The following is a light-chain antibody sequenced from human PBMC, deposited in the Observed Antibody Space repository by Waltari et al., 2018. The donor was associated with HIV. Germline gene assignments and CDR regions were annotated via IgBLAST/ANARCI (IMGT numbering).Light chain of an antibody. Sequence: QSVLTQPPSVSAAPGQKVTISCSGSSSNIGNQYVSWYQQLPGTAPKLLIYDTNKRPSGIADRCSGSKSGTSATLGITGLQTGDEADYYCGTWDSSLNSWEFGGGTKVTVL. J-gene: IGLJ3*02. CDR2: DTN. CDR3: GTWDSSLNSWE. CDR1: SSNIGNQY. V-gene: IGLV1-51*01.